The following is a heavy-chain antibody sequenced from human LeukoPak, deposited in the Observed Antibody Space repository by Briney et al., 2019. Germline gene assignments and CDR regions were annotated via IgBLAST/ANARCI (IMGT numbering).Heavy chain of an antibody. CDR3: ARVADPSYDYYLDV. CDR2: INWNGGNT. J-gene: IGHJ6*03. Sequence: PGGSLRLSCAASGFTFDDYGMSWVRQVPGKGLEWVSVINWNGGNTGYADSVKGRYTIFRDNAKNSLYLQMNSLRAEDTAFYYCARVADPSYDYYLDVWGKGTTVTVSS. V-gene: IGHV3-20*04. CDR1: GFTFDDYG.